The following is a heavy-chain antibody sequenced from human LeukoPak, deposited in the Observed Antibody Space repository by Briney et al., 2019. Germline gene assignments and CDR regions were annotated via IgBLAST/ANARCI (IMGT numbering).Heavy chain of an antibody. V-gene: IGHV1-69*13. CDR1: GGTFSSYA. D-gene: IGHD2-2*01. CDR2: IIPIFGTA. Sequence: SVTVSCTASGGTFSSYAISWVRQAPGQGLEWMGGIIPIFGTANYAQKFQGRVTITADESTSTVYMELSSLRSEDTAVYYCARDWGYCSSTSCYRWFDPWGQGTLVTVSS. CDR3: ARDWGYCSSTSCYRWFDP. J-gene: IGHJ5*02.